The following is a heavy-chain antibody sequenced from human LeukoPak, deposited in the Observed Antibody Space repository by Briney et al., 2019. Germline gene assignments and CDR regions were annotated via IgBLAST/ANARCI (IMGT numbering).Heavy chain of an antibody. Sequence: SETLSLTCTVSGGSISSYYWSWIRQPPGKGLEWIGYIYYSGSTNYSPSLKSRVSISVDTSKNQFSLKLSSVTAADTAVYYCARRVTVSGMDVWGQGTTVTVSS. CDR3: ARRVTVSGMDV. J-gene: IGHJ6*02. D-gene: IGHD2-8*01. V-gene: IGHV4-59*08. CDR2: IYYSGST. CDR1: GGSISSYY.